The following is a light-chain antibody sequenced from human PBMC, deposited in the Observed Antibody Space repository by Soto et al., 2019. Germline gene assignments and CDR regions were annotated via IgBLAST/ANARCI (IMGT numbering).Light chain of an antibody. CDR3: QQYGSSPIT. J-gene: IGKJ5*01. Sequence: EIVLTQSPGTLSLSPREIATLSFRASESVSDNYLAWYQQRSGQAPRLVIYGAFDRALRIPDRFSGSVSGTEFTLTISRLEPEDFAVYYCQQYGSSPITFGQGTRLEIK. CDR1: ESVSDNY. V-gene: IGKV3-20*01. CDR2: GAF.